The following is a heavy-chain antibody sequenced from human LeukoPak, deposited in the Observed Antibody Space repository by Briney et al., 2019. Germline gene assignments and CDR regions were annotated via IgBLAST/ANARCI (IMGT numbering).Heavy chain of an antibody. CDR2: VYYSGST. V-gene: IGHV4-59*01. CDR1: GGSISSYY. J-gene: IGHJ4*02. CDR3: ATMSGSGSLYYFDY. Sequence: SETLSLTCSVSGGSISSYYWSWIRQPPGKGLEWVGYVYYSGSTNYNPSLKSRVTMSVDTSKNQFSLKLSSVTAADTAVYYCATMSGSGSLYYFDYWGQGTLVTVSS. D-gene: IGHD3-10*01.